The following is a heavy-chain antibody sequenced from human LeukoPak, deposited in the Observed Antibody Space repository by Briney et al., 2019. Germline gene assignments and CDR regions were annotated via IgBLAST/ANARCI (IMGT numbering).Heavy chain of an antibody. CDR3: ARGLSRYGGWFEVGYFDY. CDR2: MNPNSGNT. CDR1: GYTFTSYD. V-gene: IGHV1-8*01. J-gene: IGHJ4*02. D-gene: IGHD6-19*01. Sequence: ASVKVSCKASGYTFTSYDINWVRQATGQGLEWMGWMNPNSGNTGYAQKFQGRVTMTRNTSISTAYMELSSLRSEDTAVYYCARGLSRYGGWFEVGYFDYWGQGTLVTVSS.